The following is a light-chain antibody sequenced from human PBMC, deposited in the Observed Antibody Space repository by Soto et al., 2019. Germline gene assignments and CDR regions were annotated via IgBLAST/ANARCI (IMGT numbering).Light chain of an antibody. CDR1: SSDVGDYNY. V-gene: IGLV2-11*01. CDR2: DVT. Sequence: QSALTQPRSVSGSPGQSVTSSCTGTSSDVGDYNYVSWYQQHPGKAPKLIIFDVTKRPSGVPDRFSGSKSGNTASLTISGLQAEDEADYYCCSYAGSYTYVFGTGTKVTVL. J-gene: IGLJ1*01. CDR3: CSYAGSYTYV.